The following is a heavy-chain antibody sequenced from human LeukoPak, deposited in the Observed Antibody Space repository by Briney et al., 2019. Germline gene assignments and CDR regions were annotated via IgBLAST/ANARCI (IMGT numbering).Heavy chain of an antibody. CDR1: GGSISSYY. CDR3: ARVKMATTHFDY. V-gene: IGHV4-59*01. Sequence: SETLSPTCTVSGGSISSYYWSWIRQPPGKGLEWIGYIYYSGSTNYNPSLKSRVTISVDTSKNQFSLKLSSVTAADTAVYYCARVKMATTHFDYWGQGTLVTVSS. CDR2: IYYSGST. J-gene: IGHJ4*02. D-gene: IGHD5-24*01.